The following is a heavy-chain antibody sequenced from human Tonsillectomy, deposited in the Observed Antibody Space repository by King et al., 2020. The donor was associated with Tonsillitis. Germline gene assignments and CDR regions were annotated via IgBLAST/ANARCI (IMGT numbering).Heavy chain of an antibody. CDR3: VRDPGWGAYDI. D-gene: IGHD3-16*01. J-gene: IGHJ3*02. CDR1: GFTFSNRW. Sequence: VQLVESGGVFVPPGGSLILSCAASGFTFSNRWLNWVRHAPGRGVEAVANISPDGSDKYYVDCVKDRFTVSRDNAKNALYLQMNSMRVEDTAAFYCVRDPGWGAYDIWGQGTMVTVSS. CDR2: ISPDGSDK. V-gene: IGHV3-7*04.